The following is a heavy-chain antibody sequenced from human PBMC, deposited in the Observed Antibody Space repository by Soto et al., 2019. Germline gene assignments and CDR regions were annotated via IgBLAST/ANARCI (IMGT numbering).Heavy chain of an antibody. CDR2: INPKSGGT. J-gene: IGHJ6*02. V-gene: IGHV1-2*02. D-gene: IGHD2-2*01. Sequence: GASVKVSCKASGYTFTGYYMHWVRQAPGQGLEWMGWINPKSGGTNYAQKFQGRVTMTRDTSIRTAYMELSRLRSDDTAVYYCAREDIVVEPAAHTAQYYYGMDVWGQGTTVTVSS. CDR1: GYTFTGYY. CDR3: AREDIVVEPAAHTAQYYYGMDV.